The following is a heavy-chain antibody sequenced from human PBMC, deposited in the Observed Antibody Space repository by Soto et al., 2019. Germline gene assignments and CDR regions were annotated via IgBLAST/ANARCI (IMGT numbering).Heavy chain of an antibody. CDR3: AAQATGYFVPFDF. CDR1: GFSFSTCA. D-gene: IGHD3-22*01. V-gene: IGHV3-23*01. CDR2: ISASGDTT. Sequence: EVQLLESVGGLVQPGGSLRLACTASGFSFSTCAVSWVRQAPGKGPEWVSSISASGDTTHYAESVRGRFIISRDNSRNTLHLQISSLTAEDTAIYSCAAQATGYFVPFDFWGRGTLVTVSS. J-gene: IGHJ4*02.